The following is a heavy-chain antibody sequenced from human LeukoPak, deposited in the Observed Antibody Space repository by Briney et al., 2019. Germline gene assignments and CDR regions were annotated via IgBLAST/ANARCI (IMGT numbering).Heavy chain of an antibody. J-gene: IGHJ3*02. CDR2: VSASGGGT. D-gene: IGHD6-19*01. Sequence: GGSLRLSCAASGFTFSSYAMSWVRQAPGKGLEWVSTVSASGGGTYYADSVKGRFTISRDNSKNTLYLQMHSLRAEDTAVYYCASPSSGQSFDIWGQGTMVTVSS. CDR3: ASPSSGQSFDI. CDR1: GFTFSSYA. V-gene: IGHV3-23*01.